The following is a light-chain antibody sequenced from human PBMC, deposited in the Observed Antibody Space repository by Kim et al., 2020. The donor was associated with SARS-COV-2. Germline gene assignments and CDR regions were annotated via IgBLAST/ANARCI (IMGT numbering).Light chain of an antibody. J-gene: IGLJ2*01. V-gene: IGLV3-1*01. CDR3: QAWDSSTAVV. Sequence: VSPGQTASITCSGDKLGNKYACWYQQKPGQSPLLVIYEDNKRPSGIPERFSGSNSGHTATLTISETQAMDEADYYCQAWDSSTAVVFGGGTKLTVL. CDR2: EDN. CDR1: KLGNKY.